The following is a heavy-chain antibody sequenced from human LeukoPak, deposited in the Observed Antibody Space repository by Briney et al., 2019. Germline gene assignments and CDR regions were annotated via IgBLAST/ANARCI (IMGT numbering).Heavy chain of an antibody. CDR2: MNPNSGNT. D-gene: IGHD6-13*01. J-gene: IGHJ5*02. CDR3: ARGMYSSSWYNWFDP. Sequence: PSVKVSCKASGYTFTSYDINWVRQATGQGLEWMGWMNPNSGNTGYAQKLQGRVTMTRNTSISTAYMELSSLRSEDTAVYYCARGMYSSSWYNWFDPWGQGTLVTVSS. V-gene: IGHV1-8*01. CDR1: GYTFTSYD.